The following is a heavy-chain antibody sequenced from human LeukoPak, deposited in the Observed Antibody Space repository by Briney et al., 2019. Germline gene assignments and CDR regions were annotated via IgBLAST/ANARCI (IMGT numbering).Heavy chain of an antibody. D-gene: IGHD3-16*01. V-gene: IGHV3-7*01. CDR3: ARESTAVGDYYFDY. CDR1: GFTFSTYY. CDR2: IKQDGSEK. J-gene: IGHJ4*02. Sequence: GGSLRLSCAASGFTFSTYYMSWVRQAPGTGLEWVANIKQDGSEKYYVDSVKGRFTISRDNAKNTLYLQMNSLRAEDLAVYYCARESTAVGDYYFDYWGQGILVAVSS.